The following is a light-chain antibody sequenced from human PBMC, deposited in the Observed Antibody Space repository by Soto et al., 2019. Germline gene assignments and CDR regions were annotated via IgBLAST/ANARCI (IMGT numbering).Light chain of an antibody. V-gene: IGKV1-5*01. CDR1: QSISSW. J-gene: IGKJ1*01. Sequence: DIQMTQSPSTLSASVGDRVTITCRASQSISSWLAWYQQKPGKAPKLLIYDASSLESGVPSMFSGSGSGSEFTLPISSLQPDDFATYYCQQYNSYSWTFGQGTKVEIK. CDR3: QQYNSYSWT. CDR2: DAS.